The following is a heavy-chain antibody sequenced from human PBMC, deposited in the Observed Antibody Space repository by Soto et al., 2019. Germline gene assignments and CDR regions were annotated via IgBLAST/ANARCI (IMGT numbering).Heavy chain of an antibody. CDR1: GGTLSYNS. Sequence: SVKVSCKASGGTLSYNSVNWLRQAPGQGLEWMGGILPFYGTANYAQKFQGRVTITADESTSTAYMELSSLRSEDTAVYYCARGPYYYGSGSYYKSPLFDYWGQGTLVTVSS. CDR2: ILPFYGTA. CDR3: ARGPYYYGSGSYYKSPLFDY. J-gene: IGHJ4*02. D-gene: IGHD3-10*01. V-gene: IGHV1-69*13.